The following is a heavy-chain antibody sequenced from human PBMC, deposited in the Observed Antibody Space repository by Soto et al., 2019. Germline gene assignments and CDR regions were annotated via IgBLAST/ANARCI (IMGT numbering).Heavy chain of an antibody. Sequence: QVQLQQWGAGLLKPSETLSLTCAVYGGSLSDSHWSWIRQPPGKGLEWIGEINDSGSTNYNPSLKSRVTISVDTSKNQFSLKVNSVTAADTAVYYCASGRGTEDYWGHGTLVTVSS. D-gene: IGHD3-16*01. J-gene: IGHJ4*01. CDR1: GGSLSDSH. V-gene: IGHV4-34*01. CDR3: ASGRGTEDY. CDR2: INDSGST.